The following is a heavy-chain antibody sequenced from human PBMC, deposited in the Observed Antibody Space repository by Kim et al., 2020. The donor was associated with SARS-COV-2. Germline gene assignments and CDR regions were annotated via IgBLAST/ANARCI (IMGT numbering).Heavy chain of an antibody. CDR1: GGSFSGYY. Sequence: SETLSLTCAVYGGSFSGYYWSWIRQPPGKGLEWIGEINHSGSTNYNPSLKSRVTISVDTSKNQFSLKLSSVTAADTAVYYCARGDYYDSSGYWYWGQGTLVTVSS. D-gene: IGHD3-22*01. J-gene: IGHJ4*02. CDR2: INHSGST. V-gene: IGHV4-34*01. CDR3: ARGDYYDSSGYWY.